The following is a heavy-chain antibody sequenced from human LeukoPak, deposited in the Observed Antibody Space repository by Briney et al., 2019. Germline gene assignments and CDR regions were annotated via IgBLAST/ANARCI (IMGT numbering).Heavy chain of an antibody. J-gene: IGHJ3*02. D-gene: IGHD3-10*01. CDR3: AKEIYGSGRQDAFDI. CDR2: IYSGGST. V-gene: IGHV3-NL1*01. CDR1: GFTFSSYA. Sequence: PGGSLRLSCAASGFTFSSYAMHWVRQAPGKGLEWVAVIYSGGSTYYADSVKGRFTISRDNSKNTLYLQMNSLRAEDTAVYYCAKEIYGSGRQDAFDIWGQGTMVTVSS.